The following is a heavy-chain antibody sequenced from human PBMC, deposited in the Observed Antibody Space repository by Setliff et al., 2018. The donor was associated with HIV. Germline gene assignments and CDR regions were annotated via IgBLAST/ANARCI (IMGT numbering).Heavy chain of an antibody. Sequence: SETLSLTCSVSGGSLSGYHWSWIRQPQGKGLEWIGYFYKSGSTNSGPSFKSRVSMSGDTSKNQLSLKVTSVTAADTAVYYCARLSDTAMASFDSWGQGTLVTVSS. CDR2: FYKSGST. V-gene: IGHV4-59*08. CDR1: GGSLSGYH. CDR3: ARLSDTAMASFDS. D-gene: IGHD5-18*01. J-gene: IGHJ4*02.